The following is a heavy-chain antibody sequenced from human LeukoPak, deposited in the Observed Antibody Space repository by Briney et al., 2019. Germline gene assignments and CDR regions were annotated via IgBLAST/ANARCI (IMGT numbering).Heavy chain of an antibody. Sequence: GGSLRLSCAASGFTFSSYGMHWVRQAPGKGLEWVAVIWYDESNKYYADSVKGRFTISRDNSKNTLYLQMNSLRAEDTAVYYCARGREMATTPSDYWGQGTLVTVSS. CDR1: GFTFSSYG. J-gene: IGHJ4*02. D-gene: IGHD5-24*01. V-gene: IGHV3-33*01. CDR3: ARGREMATTPSDY. CDR2: IWYDESNK.